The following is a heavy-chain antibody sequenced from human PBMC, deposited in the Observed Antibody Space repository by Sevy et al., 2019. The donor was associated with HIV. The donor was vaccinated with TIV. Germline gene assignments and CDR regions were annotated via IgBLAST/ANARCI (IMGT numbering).Heavy chain of an antibody. CDR2: ITSSGSTK. CDR1: GFSFSSYE. D-gene: IGHD4-17*01. J-gene: IGHJ4*02. V-gene: IGHV3-48*03. CDR3: AGDLPPSATTVAHFDY. Sequence: GGSLRLSCAASGFSFSSYEMNWVRQAPGKGLEWVSFITSSGSTKHYSDSVRGRFTISRDNAKYSLSLQMNSLRAEDTAIYYCAGDLPPSATTVAHFDYWGQGTLVTVSS.